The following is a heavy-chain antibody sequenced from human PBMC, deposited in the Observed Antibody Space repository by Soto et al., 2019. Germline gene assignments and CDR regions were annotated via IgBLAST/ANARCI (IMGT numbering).Heavy chain of an antibody. CDR1: GFTFSSET. Sequence: HPGGSLRLSCAASGFTFSSETMFWVRQAPGKGLEHISAISKNGDSTFYADSVKGRVTISRDNSKNTLYLQMGSLRAEDMAVYYCATKEGFAYWGQGTLVTVSS. CDR2: ISKNGDST. V-gene: IGHV3-64*02. J-gene: IGHJ4*02. CDR3: ATKEGFAY.